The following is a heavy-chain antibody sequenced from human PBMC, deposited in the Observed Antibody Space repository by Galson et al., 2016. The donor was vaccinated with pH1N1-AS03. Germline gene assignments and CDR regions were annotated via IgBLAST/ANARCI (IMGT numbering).Heavy chain of an antibody. J-gene: IGHJ1*01. V-gene: IGHV1-69*13. CDR1: GDSFSSYA. CDR2: IIPIFGKP. Sequence: SVKVSCKASGDSFSSYAFTWVRLAPGQGLEWMGGIIPIFGKPQYAQKFQGRVTITADESTTTVYMDLSSLISDETAMYYCARDGPGIVRANAHWGQRTLVTVSS. CDR3: ARDGPGIVRANAH. D-gene: IGHD1-14*01.